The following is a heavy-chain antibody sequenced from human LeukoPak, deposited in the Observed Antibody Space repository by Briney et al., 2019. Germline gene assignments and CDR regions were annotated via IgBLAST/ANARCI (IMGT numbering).Heavy chain of an antibody. CDR1: AFTFSTYA. D-gene: IGHD3-22*01. V-gene: IGHV3-23*01. Sequence: SGGSLRLSCAASAFTFSTYAMSRVRQAPGKGLEWVSCISASYGSTYYADSVKGRFTISRDNSKNTLYLQMNSLRPEDTAVYYCAKDYYYDPVDAFDVWGQGRMVSVSS. CDR3: AKDYYYDPVDAFDV. J-gene: IGHJ3*01. CDR2: ISASYGST.